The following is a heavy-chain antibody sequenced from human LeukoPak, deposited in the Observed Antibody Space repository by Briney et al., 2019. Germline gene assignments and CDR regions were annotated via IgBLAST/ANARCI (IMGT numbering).Heavy chain of an antibody. V-gene: IGHV3-30*18. D-gene: IGHD1-1*01. CDR1: GFTFSSYG. J-gene: IGHJ3*02. CDR3: AKSLFTSATGTGRAFHI. Sequence: GGSLRLSCAASGFTFSSYGMRWVRQAPGKGLEWVAVISYDGSNKYYADSVKGRFTISRDNSKNTLYLQMTSLRAEDTAEYYCAKSLFTSATGTGRAFHIWGQGTMVTVSS. CDR2: ISYDGSNK.